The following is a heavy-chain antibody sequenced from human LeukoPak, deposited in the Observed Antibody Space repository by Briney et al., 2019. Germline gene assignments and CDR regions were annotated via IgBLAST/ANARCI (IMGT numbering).Heavy chain of an antibody. CDR3: ARGLRSSRPFDY. D-gene: IGHD6-13*01. V-gene: IGHV4-34*01. CDR2: INHSGST. Sequence: PSETLSLTCAVYGGSFSGYYWSWIRQPPGKGLEWTGEINHSGSTNYNPSLKSRVTISVDTSKNQFSLKLSSVTAADTAMYYCARGLRSSRPFDYWGQGTLVTVSS. J-gene: IGHJ4*02. CDR1: GGSFSGYY.